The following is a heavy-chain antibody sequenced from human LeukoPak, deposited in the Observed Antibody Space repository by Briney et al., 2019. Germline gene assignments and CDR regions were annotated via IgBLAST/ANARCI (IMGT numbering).Heavy chain of an antibody. Sequence: PGRSLRLSCAASGFTFSSHGMHWVRRAPGKGLEWVAVTWYDGSKKCHADSVKGRFTISRDNSKNTLYLQMNSLRAEDTAVYYCARDLLGYSYDAYYFDFWGQGTLVTVSS. CDR3: ARDLLGYSYDAYYFDF. J-gene: IGHJ4*02. CDR2: TWYDGSKK. D-gene: IGHD5-18*01. CDR1: GFTFSSHG. V-gene: IGHV3-33*01.